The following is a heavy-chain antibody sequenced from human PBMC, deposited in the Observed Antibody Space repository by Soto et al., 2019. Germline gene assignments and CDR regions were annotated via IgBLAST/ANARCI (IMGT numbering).Heavy chain of an antibody. CDR2: ISGSGGST. J-gene: IGHJ4*02. CDR3: AKGQKAYSGYDFHLDY. D-gene: IGHD5-12*01. CDR1: GFTFSSYA. V-gene: IGHV3-23*01. Sequence: GGSLRLSCAASGFTFSSYAMSWVRQAPGKGLEWVSAISGSGGSTYYADSVKGRFTISRDNSKNTLYLQMNSLRAEDTAVYYCAKGQKAYSGYDFHLDYWGQGTLVTVSS.